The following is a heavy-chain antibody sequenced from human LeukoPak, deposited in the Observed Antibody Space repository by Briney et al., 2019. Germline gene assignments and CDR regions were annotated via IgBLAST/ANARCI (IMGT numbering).Heavy chain of an antibody. Sequence: ASVKVSCKASGYTFTSYAMNWVRQAPGQGLEWMGWINTNTGNPTYAQGFTGRFVFSLDTSVSTAYLQIGSLKAEGTAVYYCASEYYDYAFDIWGQGTMVTVSS. CDR3: ASEYYDYAFDI. V-gene: IGHV7-4-1*01. D-gene: IGHD3-22*01. CDR1: GYTFTSYA. J-gene: IGHJ3*02. CDR2: INTNTGNP.